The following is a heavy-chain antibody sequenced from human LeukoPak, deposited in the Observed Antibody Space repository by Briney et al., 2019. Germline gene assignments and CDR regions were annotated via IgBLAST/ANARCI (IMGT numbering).Heavy chain of an antibody. Sequence: ASVTVSFKTSGYPFTDYYIHWVRQAPGQGLEWMGWINPNSGATNYLRKFQGRVTVTRDRSTSTAYMELTSLRSDDTAVYFCARDFGNYYGSGTLDWFDPWGQGTLVTVSS. CDR2: INPNSGAT. V-gene: IGHV1-2*02. CDR3: ARDFGNYYGSGTLDWFDP. CDR1: GYPFTDYY. D-gene: IGHD3-10*01. J-gene: IGHJ5*02.